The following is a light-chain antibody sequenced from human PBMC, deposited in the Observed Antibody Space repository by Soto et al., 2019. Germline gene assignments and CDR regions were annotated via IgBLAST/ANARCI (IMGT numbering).Light chain of an antibody. CDR1: RSNNESNS. V-gene: IGLV1-44*01. Sequence: QSVLTQPPSASGTPGQRVTISCSGSRSNNESNSVNWYQHFPGRAPQLLIYSHSQGPSAVPDRFSVSKFDTSASLAISGLQSEDEADYYCAAWDGSLNIYVFGTGTTVTVL. J-gene: IGLJ1*01. CDR2: SHS. CDR3: AAWDGSLNIYV.